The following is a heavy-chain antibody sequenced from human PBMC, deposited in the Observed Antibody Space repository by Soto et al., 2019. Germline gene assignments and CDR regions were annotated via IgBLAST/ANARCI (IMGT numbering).Heavy chain of an antibody. V-gene: IGHV4-34*01. CDR2: VHHSGTT. CDR3: ARPKGFFDWSSHVTGPGGMDV. Sequence: QVQLQQWGAGLLKPSETLSLTCAVNGGSFSGYYWNWIRQSAGKGLEWIGRVHHSGTTNYNPSLKSRLTISLDTSKNHFSLQLHSVTAADTAMYYCARPKGFFDWSSHVTGPGGMDVWGQGTSVTVSS. D-gene: IGHD3-9*01. CDR1: GGSFSGYY. J-gene: IGHJ6*02.